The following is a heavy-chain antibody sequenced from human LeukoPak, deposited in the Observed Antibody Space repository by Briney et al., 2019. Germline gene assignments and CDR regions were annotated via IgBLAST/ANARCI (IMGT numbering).Heavy chain of an antibody. Sequence: SETLSLTCTVSGGSISSYYWSWIRQPAGKGLEWIGTIYYSGRTYYSPSLKSRVTMSVDPSNNQFSLNLRSVTAADTAVYYCARRRYYDGSGYLEWGQGTLLSVSS. V-gene: IGHV4-59*04. CDR3: ARRRYYDGSGYLE. CDR1: GGSISSYY. D-gene: IGHD3-22*01. J-gene: IGHJ1*01. CDR2: IYYSGRT.